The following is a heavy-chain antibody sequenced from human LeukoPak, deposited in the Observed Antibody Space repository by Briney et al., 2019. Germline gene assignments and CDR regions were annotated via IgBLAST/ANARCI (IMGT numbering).Heavy chain of an antibody. CDR3: ARGARWAYYFDY. D-gene: IGHD4-23*01. CDR1: GFLFSSFE. V-gene: IGHV3-48*03. Sequence: GGSLRLSCAASGFLFSSFEVNWVRQAPGKGLEWVSYISSSGITIYYADSVKGRFTISRDNAKNSLYLQMNNLRAEDSAIYYCARGARWAYYFDYWGQGSLVTVSS. CDR2: ISSSGITI. J-gene: IGHJ4*02.